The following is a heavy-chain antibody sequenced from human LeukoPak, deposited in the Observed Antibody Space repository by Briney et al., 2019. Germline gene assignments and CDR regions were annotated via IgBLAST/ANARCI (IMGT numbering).Heavy chain of an antibody. CDR3: ARGRGYSGYDRPLGC. D-gene: IGHD5-12*01. CDR2: INPNSGGT. J-gene: IGHJ4*02. V-gene: IGHV1-2*02. CDR1: GYTFTGYY. Sequence: ASVKVSCKASGYTFTGYYMHWVRQAPGQGLEWMGWINPNSGGTNYAQKFQGRVTMTRDTSISTAYMELSRLRSDDTAVYYCARGRGYSGYDRPLGCWGQGTLVTVSS.